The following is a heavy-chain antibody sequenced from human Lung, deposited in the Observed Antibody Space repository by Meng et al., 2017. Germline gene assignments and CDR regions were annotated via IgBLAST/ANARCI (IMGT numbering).Heavy chain of an antibody. CDR2: IYHSGGT. J-gene: IGHJ4*02. CDR3: ARGLGEAVVPRTMFDY. D-gene: IGHD2-2*01. V-gene: IGHV4-4*02. CDR1: GGSISSGSW. Sequence: QGQRQESGPGLGKLSGTLSLTCGVSGGSISSGSWWGWVRQPPGKGLEWIGEIYHSGGTKYNPSLKSRVTISVDKSKNQFSLKLSSVTAADTAVYYCARGLGEAVVPRTMFDYWGQGTLVTVSS.